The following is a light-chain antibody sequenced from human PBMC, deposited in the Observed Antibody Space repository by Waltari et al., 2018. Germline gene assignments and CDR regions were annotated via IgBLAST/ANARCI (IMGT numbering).Light chain of an antibody. Sequence: QSVLTQPPSVSGAPGQRVTISCTGSSSNIRAGYDVHWYQQLPGTAPNLLIYGNSNRPSGVPDRFSGSKSGTSASLAITGLQAEDEADYYCQSYDSSLSVVFGGGTKLTVL. CDR1: SSNIRAGYD. CDR2: GNS. V-gene: IGLV1-40*01. CDR3: QSYDSSLSVV. J-gene: IGLJ2*01.